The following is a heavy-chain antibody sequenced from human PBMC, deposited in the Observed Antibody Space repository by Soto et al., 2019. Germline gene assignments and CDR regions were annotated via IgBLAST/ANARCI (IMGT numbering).Heavy chain of an antibody. D-gene: IGHD3-3*01. CDR3: ARDRPITIFGVVIPDYYYYGMDV. CDR2: INPNSGGT. CDR1: GYTFTGYY. Sequence: GASVKVSCKASGYTFTGYYMHWVRQAPGQGLEWMGWINPNSGGTNYAQKFQGRVTMTRDTSISTAYMELSRLRSDDTAVYYRARDRPITIFGVVIPDYYYYGMDVWGQGTTVTVSS. J-gene: IGHJ6*02. V-gene: IGHV1-2*02.